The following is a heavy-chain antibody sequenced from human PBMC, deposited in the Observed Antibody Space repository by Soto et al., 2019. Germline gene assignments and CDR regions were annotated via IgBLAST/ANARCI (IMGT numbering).Heavy chain of an antibody. D-gene: IGHD2-2*01. Sequence: ITLKESGPTLVKPTQTLTLTCSFSGFSLSADGVGVGWIRQPPGKALEWLALIYWDDDTRYRPSLKSRLTTTKDSPKNQVVLTMTNMDPVYTATYYCAHAYGGTSWPNDAFDVWGQGTVVTVSS. CDR2: IYWDDDT. CDR1: GFSLSADGVG. J-gene: IGHJ3*01. CDR3: AHAYGGTSWPNDAFDV. V-gene: IGHV2-5*02.